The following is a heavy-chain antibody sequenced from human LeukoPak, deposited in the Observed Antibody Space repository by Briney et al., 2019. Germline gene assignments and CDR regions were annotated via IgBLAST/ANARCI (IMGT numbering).Heavy chain of an antibody. J-gene: IGHJ4*02. CDR2: IYTSGST. CDR1: GGSISSYY. D-gene: IGHD3-22*01. Sequence: SETLSLTCTVSGGSISSYYWSWIRQPAGKGLEWIGRIYTSGSTNYNPSLKSRVTMPVDTSKNQFSLKLSSVTAADTAVYYCAREGSITMIVVPIAGYFDYWGQGTLVTVSS. CDR3: AREGSITMIVVPIAGYFDY. V-gene: IGHV4-4*07.